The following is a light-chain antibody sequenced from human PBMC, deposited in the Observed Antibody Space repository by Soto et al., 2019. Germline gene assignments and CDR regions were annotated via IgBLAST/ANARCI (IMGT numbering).Light chain of an antibody. CDR2: AAS. Sequence: IVMYDSAATLSVSPGERATLSCRPSQSVRSNLAWYQQKPGQAPRLLIYAASTRATGIPARFSGSGSGKEFTLTISSLQSEDFAVYYCQQYNTWPPWPFGQGTKV. J-gene: IGKJ1*01. CDR1: QSVRSN. CDR3: QQYNTWPPWP. V-gene: IGKV3-15*01.